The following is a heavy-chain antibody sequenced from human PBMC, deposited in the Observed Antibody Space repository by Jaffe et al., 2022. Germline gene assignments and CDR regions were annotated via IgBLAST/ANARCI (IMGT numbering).Heavy chain of an antibody. CDR3: ARTLGLGYCSGGSCYDGPNWFDP. J-gene: IGHJ5*02. Sequence: EVQLVESGGGLVQPGGSLRLSCAASGFTFSSYSMNWVRQAPGKGLEWVSYISSSSSTIYYADSVKGRFTISRDNAKNSLYLQMNSLRAEDTAVYYCARTLGLGYCSGGSCYDGPNWFDPWGQGTLVTVSS. V-gene: IGHV3-48*01. CDR2: ISSSSSTI. CDR1: GFTFSSYS. D-gene: IGHD2-15*01.